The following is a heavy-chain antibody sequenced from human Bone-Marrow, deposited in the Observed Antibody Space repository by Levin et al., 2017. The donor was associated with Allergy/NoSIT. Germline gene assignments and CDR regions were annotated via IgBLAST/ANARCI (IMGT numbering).Heavy chain of an antibody. D-gene: IGHD2-15*01. CDR1: GFTFSNAW. Sequence: GGSLRLSCAASGFTFSNAWMSWVRQAPGKGLEWVGRIKSKTDGGTTDYAAPVKGRFTISRDDSKNTLYLQMNSLKTEDTAVYYCTTDVTDIVVVVAARIHYYGMDGWGQGTTVTVSS. CDR3: TTDVTDIVVVVAARIHYYGMDG. CDR2: IKSKTDGGTT. V-gene: IGHV3-15*01. J-gene: IGHJ6*02.